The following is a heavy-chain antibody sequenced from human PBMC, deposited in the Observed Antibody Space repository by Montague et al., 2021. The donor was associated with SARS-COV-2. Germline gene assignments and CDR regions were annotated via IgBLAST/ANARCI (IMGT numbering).Heavy chain of an antibody. Sequence: LRLSWSASGFSFRNYGMNWVRQAPGKGLEWVVVIWFNGRKKYYADSVEGRFTVSRDNSKNTLYLEMNSLRAEDTGVYYCARDRLDILSPGRGMDVWGQGTTVTVSS. CDR2: IWFNGRKK. V-gene: IGHV3-33*01. D-gene: IGHD3-9*01. J-gene: IGHJ6*02. CDR3: ARDRLDILSPGRGMDV. CDR1: GFSFRNYG.